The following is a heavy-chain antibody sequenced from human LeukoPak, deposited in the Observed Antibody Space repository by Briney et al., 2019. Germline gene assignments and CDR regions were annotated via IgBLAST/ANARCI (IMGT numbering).Heavy chain of an antibody. CDR1: GGSISSYY. Sequence: SETLSLTCTVSGGSISSYYWSWIRQPPGKGLEWIGYIYYSGSTNYNPSLKSRVTISVDTSKNQFSLKLSSVTAADTAVYYCARDRGYCDNSGYSPENWFDPWGQGTLVTVSS. CDR2: IYYSGST. CDR3: ARDRGYCDNSGYSPENWFDP. J-gene: IGHJ5*02. D-gene: IGHD3-22*01. V-gene: IGHV4-59*01.